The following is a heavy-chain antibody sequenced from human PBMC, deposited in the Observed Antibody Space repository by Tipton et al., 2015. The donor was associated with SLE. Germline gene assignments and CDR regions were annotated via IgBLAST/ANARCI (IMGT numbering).Heavy chain of an antibody. V-gene: IGHV3-74*01. CDR2: INSDGSST. CDR3: ARRVIATDFDY. J-gene: IGHJ4*02. D-gene: IGHD2-21*01. Sequence: SLRLSCAASGFTFSDYYMSWVRQGPGKGLEWVSRINSDGSSTSYADSVKGRFTISRDNAKNTLFLHMNSLRAEDTAVYYCARRVIATDFDYWGQGALVTVSS. CDR1: GFTFSDYY.